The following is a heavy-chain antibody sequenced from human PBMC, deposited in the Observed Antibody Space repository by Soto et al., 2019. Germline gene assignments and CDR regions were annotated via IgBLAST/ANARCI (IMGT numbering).Heavy chain of an antibody. Sequence: PSETLSLTCTVSGGSISSYYWSWIRQPAGKGLEWIGRIYTSGSTNYNPSLKSRVTMSVDTSKNQFSLKLSSVTAADTAVYYCARKGWFGELVGWFDPWGQGTLVTVSS. J-gene: IGHJ5*02. D-gene: IGHD3-10*01. CDR2: IYTSGST. CDR3: ARKGWFGELVGWFDP. V-gene: IGHV4-4*07. CDR1: GGSISSYY.